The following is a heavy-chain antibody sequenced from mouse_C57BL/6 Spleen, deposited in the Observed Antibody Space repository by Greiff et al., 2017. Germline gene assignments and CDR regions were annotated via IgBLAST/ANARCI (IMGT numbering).Heavy chain of an antibody. J-gene: IGHJ1*03. CDR2: IRRKSSNYAT. CDR1: GFTFNTYA. Sequence: EVQLVESGGGLVQPKGSLKLSCAASGFTFNTYAMHWVRQAPGKGLEWVARIRRKSSNYATYYADSVQDRFTISRDDSQSMLYLQMNNLKTEDTAMYYCVRDGWTGYFDVWGTGTTVTVSS. CDR3: VRDGWTGYFDV. D-gene: IGHD1-1*02. V-gene: IGHV10-3*01.